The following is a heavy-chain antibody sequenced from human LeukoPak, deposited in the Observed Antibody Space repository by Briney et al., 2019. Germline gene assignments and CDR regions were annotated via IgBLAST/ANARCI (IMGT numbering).Heavy chain of an antibody. Sequence: PGRSLRLSCAASGFTFSSYGMHWVRQAPGKGLEWVAVIWYDGSNKYYADSVKGRFTISRDNSKNTLYLQMNSLRAEDTAVYCCARGKGHYFDYWGQGTLVTVSS. CDR2: IWYDGSNK. V-gene: IGHV3-33*01. J-gene: IGHJ4*02. CDR1: GFTFSSYG. CDR3: ARGKGHYFDY.